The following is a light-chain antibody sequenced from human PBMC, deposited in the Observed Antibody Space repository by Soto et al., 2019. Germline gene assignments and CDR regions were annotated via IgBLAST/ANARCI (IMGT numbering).Light chain of an antibody. CDR2: GAS. CDR3: QQYNIWPLT. V-gene: IGKV3-15*01. J-gene: IGKJ4*01. Sequence: EIVMTQSPATLSVSPGDRATLSCRASRSVSSDLAWFQQKPGQAPRLLMYGASTRATGIPARFSGSGSGTYFSLTISSLQSEDFAVYYCQQYNIWPLTFGGGTKVDIK. CDR1: RSVSSD.